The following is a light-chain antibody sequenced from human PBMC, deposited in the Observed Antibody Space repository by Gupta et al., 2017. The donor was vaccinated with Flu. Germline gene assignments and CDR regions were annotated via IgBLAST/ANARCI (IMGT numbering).Light chain of an antibody. CDR1: SSDVVGYNY. J-gene: IGLJ3*02. CDR3: SSYTSSNSLE. CDR2: EVI. Sequence: SQLASVSGSPGQSITTSCTVTSSDVVGYNYVSWYQHHPGKAPKLMIYEVINRPSGVSNRFSGSKSGNTASLTISGLQAEDEADYYCSSYTSSNSLEFGGGTKLTVL. V-gene: IGLV2-14*01.